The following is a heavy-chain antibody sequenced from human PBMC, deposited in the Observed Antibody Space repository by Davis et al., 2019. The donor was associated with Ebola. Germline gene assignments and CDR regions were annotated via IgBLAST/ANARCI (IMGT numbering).Heavy chain of an antibody. V-gene: IGHV3-30-3*01. J-gene: IGHJ4*02. CDR1: GFTFSSYA. Sequence: GESLKISCAASGFTFSSYAMHWVRQAPGKGLEWVAVISYDGSNKYYADSVKGRFTISRDNSKNTLYLQMNSLRAEDTAVYYCARGSYRGGHLPLDYWGQGTLVTVSS. CDR3: ARGSYRGGHLPLDY. CDR2: ISYDGSNK. D-gene: IGHD2-21*01.